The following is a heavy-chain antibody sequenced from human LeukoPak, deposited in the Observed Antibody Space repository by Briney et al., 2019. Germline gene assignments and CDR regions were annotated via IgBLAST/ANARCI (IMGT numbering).Heavy chain of an antibody. V-gene: IGHV1-18*01. Sequence: GASVKVSCKASGYTFNNYGLTWGRHAPGQGLEWVAWISAHSGDTNSAQKIPGRVTMTTDTSTTTAYMELRSLRSDDTAVYYCARDNLAFGRHWYGSGSYSLLFDYWGQGTLVTVSS. J-gene: IGHJ4*02. CDR3: ARDNLAFGRHWYGSGSYSLLFDY. D-gene: IGHD3-10*01. CDR2: ISAHSGDT. CDR1: GYTFNNYG.